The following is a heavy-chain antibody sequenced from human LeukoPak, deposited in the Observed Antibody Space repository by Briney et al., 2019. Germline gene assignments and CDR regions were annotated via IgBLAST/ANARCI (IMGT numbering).Heavy chain of an antibody. V-gene: IGHV5-51*01. J-gene: IGHJ4*02. CDR2: IYPGDSDA. CDR1: GYRFTSYW. Sequence: GESLKISCKGSGYRFTSYWIGWVRQMPGKGLEWMGIIYPGDSDARYSPSFQGQVTISADMSISTASLQWSSLKASDTAMYYCARLDLVGPRRGFFFDSWGQGTLVSVSS. CDR3: ARLDLVGPRRGFFFDS. D-gene: IGHD1-26*01.